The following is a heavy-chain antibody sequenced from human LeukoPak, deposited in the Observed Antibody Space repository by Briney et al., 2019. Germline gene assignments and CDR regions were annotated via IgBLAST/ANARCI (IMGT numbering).Heavy chain of an antibody. Sequence: PSQTLSLTCTVSGGSISSGGYYWGWIRQPPGKGLEWIGSTYYSGSTYYNPSLKSRVTISVDTSKNQFSLKLSSVTAADTAVYYCAKVGKIAAAGFFDYWGQGTLVTVSS. J-gene: IGHJ4*02. V-gene: IGHV4-39*07. D-gene: IGHD6-13*01. CDR1: GGSISSGGYY. CDR3: AKVGKIAAAGFFDY. CDR2: TYYSGST.